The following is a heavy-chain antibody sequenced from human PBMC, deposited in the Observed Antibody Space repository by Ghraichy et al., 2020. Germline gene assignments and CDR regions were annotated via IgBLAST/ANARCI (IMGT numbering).Heavy chain of an antibody. V-gene: IGHV5-51*01. CDR2: IYPGDSDT. CDR3: ARHFGGVAAGPKFDY. D-gene: IGHD2-8*02. J-gene: IGHJ4*02. Sequence: GESLNISCKGSGYSFTSYWIGWVRQMPGKGLEWMGIIYPGDSDTRYSPSFQGQVTISADKSISTAYLQWSSLKASDTAMYYCARHFGGVAAGPKFDYWGQGTLVTVSS. CDR1: GYSFTSYW.